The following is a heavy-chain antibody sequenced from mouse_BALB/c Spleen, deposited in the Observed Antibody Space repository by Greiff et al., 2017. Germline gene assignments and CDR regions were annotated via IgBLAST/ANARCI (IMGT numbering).Heavy chain of an antibody. CDR2: ISSGGSYT. CDR3: ARHVPFAY. V-gene: IGHV5-6*01. J-gene: IGHJ3*01. Sequence: EVKVVESGGDLVKPGGSLKLSCAASGFTFSSYGMSWVRQTPDKRLEWVATISSGGSYTYYPDSVKGRFTISRDNAKNTLYLQMSSLKSEDTAMYYCARHVPFAYWGQGTLVTVSA. CDR1: GFTFSSYG.